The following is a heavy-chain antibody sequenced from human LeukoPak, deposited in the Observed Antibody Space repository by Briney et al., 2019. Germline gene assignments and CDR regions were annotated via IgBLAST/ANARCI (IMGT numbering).Heavy chain of an antibody. D-gene: IGHD4-11*01. J-gene: IGHJ4*02. CDR3: ARNRSMTTTPGFDH. V-gene: IGHV4-38-2*01. Sequence: KPSETLSLTCAVSAYSIRGDDYWGWLQQSPGKGLEWIGSIYHSGSTHYNPSLKSRVTISVDTSKNQFSLMLNSVTAADTAVYYCARNRSMTTTPGFDHWGQGTLVTVSS. CDR1: AYSIRGDDY. CDR2: IYHSGST.